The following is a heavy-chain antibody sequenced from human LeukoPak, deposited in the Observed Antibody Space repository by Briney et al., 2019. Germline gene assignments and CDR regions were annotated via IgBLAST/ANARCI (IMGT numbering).Heavy chain of an antibody. V-gene: IGHV1-8*03. CDR1: GYTFTSYD. Sequence: ASVKVSCKASGYTFTSYDINWVRQATGQGLEWMGWMNPYNDNTGYAQKFQGRVTITSNTSISTAYMELSSLRSDDTDVYYCARGPLSNYVDYWGQGTLVTVSS. J-gene: IGHJ4*02. D-gene: IGHD3-16*02. CDR2: MNPYNDNT. CDR3: ARGPLSNYVDY.